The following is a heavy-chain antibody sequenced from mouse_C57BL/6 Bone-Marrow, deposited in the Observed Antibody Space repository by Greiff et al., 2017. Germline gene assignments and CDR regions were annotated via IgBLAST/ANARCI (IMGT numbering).Heavy chain of an antibody. V-gene: IGHV1-64*01. CDR1: GYTFTSYW. J-gene: IGHJ1*03. CDR3: ARRRVTDWYFDV. Sequence: QVQLQQPEAELVKPGASVKLSCKASGYTFTSYWMHWVKQRPGQGLEWIGMIHPNSGSTNYNEKFKSKATLTVDKSSSTAYMQLSSLTSEDSAVYYCARRRVTDWYFDVWGTGTTVTVSS. D-gene: IGHD2-2*01. CDR2: IHPNSGST.